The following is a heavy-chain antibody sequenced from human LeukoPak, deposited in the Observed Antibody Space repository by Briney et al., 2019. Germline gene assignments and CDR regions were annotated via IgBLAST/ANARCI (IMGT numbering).Heavy chain of an antibody. CDR1: GFTFSSYE. CDR3: ARDGAGEQWLEGYYYYYMDV. Sequence: PGGSLRLSCAASGFTFSSYEMNWVRQAPGKGLEWVSYISSSGSTIYYADSVKGRFTISRDNAKNSLYLQMNSLRAEDTAVYYCARDGAGEQWLEGYYYYYMDVWGKGTTVTISS. V-gene: IGHV3-48*03. J-gene: IGHJ6*03. CDR2: ISSSGSTI. D-gene: IGHD6-19*01.